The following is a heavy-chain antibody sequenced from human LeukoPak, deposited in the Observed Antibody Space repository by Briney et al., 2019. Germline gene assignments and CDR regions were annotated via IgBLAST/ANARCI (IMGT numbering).Heavy chain of an antibody. J-gene: IGHJ4*02. CDR2: INHSGST. CDR3: ARGLAYCGGDCYSGPYYFDY. CDR1: GGSFSGYY. Sequence: SETLSLTCAVYGGSFSGYYWSWIRRPPGKGLEWIGEINHSGSTNYNPSLKSRVTISVDTSKNQFSLKLSSVTAADTAVYYCARGLAYCGGDCYSGPYYFDYWGQGTLVTVSS. V-gene: IGHV4-34*01. D-gene: IGHD2-21*02.